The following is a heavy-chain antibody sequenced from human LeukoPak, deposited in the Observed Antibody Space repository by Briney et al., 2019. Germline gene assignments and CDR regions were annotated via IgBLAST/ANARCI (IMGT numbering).Heavy chain of an antibody. CDR1: GESFSGYY. Sequence: SENLSLTCAVYGESFSGYYWSWIRQPPGKGLEWIGEINHSESTNYNPSLKSRVTISVDTPRNQFSLKVSSVSAADTAVYYCARGVWAVRFDSWGQGTLVTVSS. V-gene: IGHV4-34*01. CDR2: INHSEST. J-gene: IGHJ4*02. CDR3: ARGVWAVRFDS. D-gene: IGHD6-6*01.